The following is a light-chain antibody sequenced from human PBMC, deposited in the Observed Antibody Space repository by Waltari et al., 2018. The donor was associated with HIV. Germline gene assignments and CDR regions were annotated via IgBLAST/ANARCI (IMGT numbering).Light chain of an antibody. CDR2: AAS. CDR1: QGISNY. V-gene: IGKV1-27*01. J-gene: IGKJ4*01. CDR3: QNYNSGPALT. Sequence: IQMTQSPSSLSASVGDRVTITCRASQGISNYLAWYQQKAGEVPKLLIYAASTLQSWVPSRFSGTRSGTDFTLTITSLQPEDVATYYCQNYNSGPALTFGGGTKVAIK.